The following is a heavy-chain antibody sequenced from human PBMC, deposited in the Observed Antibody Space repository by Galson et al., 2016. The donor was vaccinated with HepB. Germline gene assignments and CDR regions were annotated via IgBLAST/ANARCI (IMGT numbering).Heavy chain of an antibody. CDR2: INTNTGNP. J-gene: IGHJ1*01. V-gene: IGHV7-4-1*02. CDR1: GYTLTSYT. Sequence: SVKVSCKASGYTLTSYTMNWVRQAPGQGLEWMGWINTNTGNPTYAQGFTGRFVFSLDTSVSTAYLQISSLKAEDTAVYYCARSEITLDITVPGTIEHWGQGTLVTVSS. D-gene: IGHD1-1*01. CDR3: ARSEITLDITVPGTIEH.